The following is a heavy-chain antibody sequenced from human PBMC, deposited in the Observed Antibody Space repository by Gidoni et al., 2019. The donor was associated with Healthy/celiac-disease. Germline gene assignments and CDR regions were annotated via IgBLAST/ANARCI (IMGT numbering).Heavy chain of an antibody. D-gene: IGHD6-19*01. CDR1: GWSFSGYY. V-gene: IGHV4-34*01. J-gene: IGHJ3*02. CDR3: ARWPIAVAGLAFDI. Sequence: QVALQQLGPGLLKPSEPLSLTCAVYGWSFSGYYWSWLRQPPGKGLEWIGEISHSGSTNYNASLKSRVTISVDTSKNQFSLKLSSVTAADTAVYYCARWPIAVAGLAFDIWGQGTLVTVSS. CDR2: ISHSGST.